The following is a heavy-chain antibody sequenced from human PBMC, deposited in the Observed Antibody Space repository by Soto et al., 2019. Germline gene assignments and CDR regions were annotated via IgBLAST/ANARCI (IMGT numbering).Heavy chain of an antibody. Sequence: SGPTLVNPTQTLTLTCTFSGFSLSTSGVGVGWIRQPPGKALEWLALIYWDDDKRYSPSLKSRLTITKDTSKNQVVLTMTNMDPVDTATYYCAHRPQXGLSSGYYKISPGWFDPWGQGTLVTVSS. D-gene: IGHD3-22*01. CDR2: IYWDDDK. J-gene: IGHJ5*02. CDR1: GFSLSTSGVG. V-gene: IGHV2-5*02. CDR3: AHRPQXGLSSGYYKISPGWFDP.